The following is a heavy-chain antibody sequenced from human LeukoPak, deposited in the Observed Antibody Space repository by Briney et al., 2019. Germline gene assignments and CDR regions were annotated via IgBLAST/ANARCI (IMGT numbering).Heavy chain of an antibody. CDR1: GGSISSYY. Sequence: SETLSLTCTVSGGSISSYYWSWIRQPPGKGLEWIGYIHYSGSTNYNPSLKSRVTISVDTSKNQFSLKLSSVTAADTAVYYCARGGRDYCSSTSCYRFDPWGQGTLVTVSS. CDR3: ARGGRDYCSSTSCYRFDP. V-gene: IGHV4-59*01. D-gene: IGHD2-2*01. J-gene: IGHJ5*02. CDR2: IHYSGST.